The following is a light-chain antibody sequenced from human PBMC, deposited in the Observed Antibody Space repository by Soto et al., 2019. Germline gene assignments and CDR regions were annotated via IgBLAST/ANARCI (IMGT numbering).Light chain of an antibody. J-gene: IGKJ1*01. Sequence: DIVMTQSPLSLPVTPGEPASISCRSSQSLLHSNGYNYLDWYLQKPGQSPQLLIYLGSNRASGAPDRFSGRGSGTDFTLKISRVEAEDVGVYYCMQALQTPRTLGQGTKVDI. V-gene: IGKV2-28*01. CDR2: LGS. CDR1: QSLLHSNGYNY. CDR3: MQALQTPRT.